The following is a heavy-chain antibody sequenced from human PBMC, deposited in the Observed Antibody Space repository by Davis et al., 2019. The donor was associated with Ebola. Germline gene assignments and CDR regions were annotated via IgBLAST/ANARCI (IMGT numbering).Heavy chain of an antibody. D-gene: IGHD1-26*01. CDR3: TRDGRPGVYYYYTDV. Sequence: GESLKISCAASGFTFGDYAMSWVRQAPGKGLEWVSTISRAGESTYYGDSVRGRFTISRDNSMNTVYVQMYSLRADDTAVYYCTRDGRPGVYYYYTDVWGKGTAVTVSS. CDR2: ISRAGEST. V-gene: IGHV3-23*01. CDR1: GFTFGDYA. J-gene: IGHJ6*03.